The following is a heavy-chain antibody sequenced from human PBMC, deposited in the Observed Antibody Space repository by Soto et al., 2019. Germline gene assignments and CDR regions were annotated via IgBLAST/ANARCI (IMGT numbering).Heavy chain of an antibody. V-gene: IGHV4-39*01. Sequence: TSETLSLTCTVSGGTINSTSYYWGWIRQPPGKGLEWIGSIYYSGSTYYNPSLKSRITINPDTSKNQFSLQLNSVTPEDTAVYYCASEIGWGWFDPWGQGTLVTVSS. D-gene: IGHD6-19*01. CDR3: ASEIGWGWFDP. J-gene: IGHJ5*02. CDR2: IYYSGST. CDR1: GGTINSTSYY.